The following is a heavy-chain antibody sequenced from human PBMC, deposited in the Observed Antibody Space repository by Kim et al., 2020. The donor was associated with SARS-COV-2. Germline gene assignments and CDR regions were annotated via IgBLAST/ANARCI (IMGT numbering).Heavy chain of an antibody. D-gene: IGHD3-16*01. CDR2: INNEGSGT. CDR1: GFTFSSYW. CDR3: ARGCVNYGYGMGV. V-gene: IGHV3-74*01. Sequence: GGSLRLSCAASGFTFSSYWMHWVRQAPGKGLVWVSRINNEGSGTSYADSVKGRFTISRDNAKNTLYLQMNSLRVEDTAVYYCARGCVNYGYGMGVWGQGTTVTVSS. J-gene: IGHJ6*02.